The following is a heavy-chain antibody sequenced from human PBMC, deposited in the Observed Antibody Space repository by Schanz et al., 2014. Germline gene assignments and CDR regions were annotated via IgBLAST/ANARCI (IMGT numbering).Heavy chain of an antibody. CDR3: ARDDRAYYYGMDV. CDR2: INPSGGST. J-gene: IGHJ6*02. CDR1: GYTFTSDS. V-gene: IGHV1-46*01. D-gene: IGHD3-22*01. Sequence: QVHLVQSGAEVKKPGASVKVSCKASGYTFTSDSMHWVRQAPGQGLEWMGMINPSGGSTTYAQKFQGRVTMTRDTSTSTVYMELSSLRSEDTAVYYCARDDRAYYYGMDVWGQGTTXTVSS.